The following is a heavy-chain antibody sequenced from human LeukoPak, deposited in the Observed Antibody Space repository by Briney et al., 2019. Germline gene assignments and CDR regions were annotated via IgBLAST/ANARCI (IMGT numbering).Heavy chain of an antibody. CDR3: ARGISPTNTMIDY. Sequence: GGSLRLSCAASGFTFSNHWMHWVRQAPGKGLVWVSRLKTDGTYIGYADSAKGRFTISRDNARNTLYLQMNSLRAEDTAVYFCARGISPTNTMIDYWGLGTLVTVSS. J-gene: IGHJ4*02. D-gene: IGHD3-22*01. CDR2: LKTDGTYI. CDR1: GFTFSNHW. V-gene: IGHV3-74*01.